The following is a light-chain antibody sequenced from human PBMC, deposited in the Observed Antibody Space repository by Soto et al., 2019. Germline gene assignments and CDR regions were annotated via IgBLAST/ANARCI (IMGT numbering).Light chain of an antibody. J-gene: IGKJ4*01. CDR1: QSVSSSY. Sequence: VVTQSPGTLYLSPGERATLSCMASQSVSSSYLAWYQQKPGQAPRHLIYGASSRATGIPDRFSGSGSGTDVTLTISRLEPEDFAVYYCQQYGSSPPLTFGGGTNVQIK. V-gene: IGKV3-20*01. CDR3: QQYGSSPPLT. CDR2: GAS.